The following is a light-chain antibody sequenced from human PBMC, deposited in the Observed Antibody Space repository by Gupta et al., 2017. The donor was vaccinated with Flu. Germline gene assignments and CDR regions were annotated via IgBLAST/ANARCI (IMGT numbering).Light chain of an antibody. CDR2: EAS. Sequence: MMTQSPATLSVSPGERLSLSCRASRDIDTRLAWYKQKPGQSPRLLIYEASTRATGVAARFSGSGSGKEFTLIVSTGQSEDSAVYFCQQYDIWPPITFGGGTKVEI. CDR3: QQYDIWPPIT. J-gene: IGKJ4*01. CDR1: RDIDTR. V-gene: IGKV3-15*01.